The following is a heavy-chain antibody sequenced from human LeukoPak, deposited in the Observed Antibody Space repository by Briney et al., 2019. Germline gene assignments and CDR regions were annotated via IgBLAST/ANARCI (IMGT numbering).Heavy chain of an antibody. CDR2: ISAYNGNT. Sequence: ASVKVSCKASGYTFTSYGISWVRQAPGQGLEWMGWISAYNGNTNYAQKFQDRVTMTTDTSTSTAYMELRSLRSDDTAMYYCARDIKRSRARWENLGFDPWGQGTLVTVSS. J-gene: IGHJ5*02. CDR1: GYTFTSYG. V-gene: IGHV1-18*01. D-gene: IGHD1-14*01. CDR3: ARDIKRSRARWENLGFDP.